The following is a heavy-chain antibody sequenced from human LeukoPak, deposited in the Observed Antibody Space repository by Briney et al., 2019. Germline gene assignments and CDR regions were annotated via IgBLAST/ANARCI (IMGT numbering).Heavy chain of an antibody. J-gene: IGHJ4*02. CDR1: GGSISSSSYY. CDR2: IYYSGST. CDR3: ARGRIVGATLG. D-gene: IGHD1-26*01. Sequence: SETLSLTCTVSGGSISSSSYYWGWIRQPPGKGLEWIGFIYYSGSTYYNPSLKSRVTISVDTSKNQFSLRLSSVTAADTAVYYCARGRIVGATLGWGQGTLVTVSS. V-gene: IGHV4-39*07.